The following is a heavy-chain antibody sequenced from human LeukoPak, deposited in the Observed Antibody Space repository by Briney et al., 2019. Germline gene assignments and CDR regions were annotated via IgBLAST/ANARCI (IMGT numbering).Heavy chain of an antibody. D-gene: IGHD3-10*01. CDR2: IGGSGRGGDT. CDR3: AKDKSGSTAYYFDY. Sequence: QSGGSLRLSCAASGFTFSTYAMTWVRQAPGKGLEWVSAIGGSGRGGDTYYADSVKGRFTISRDNSRNTLYLQMSSLRAEDTAVYYCAKDKSGSTAYYFDYWGQGTLVTVSS. CDR1: GFTFSTYA. J-gene: IGHJ4*02. V-gene: IGHV3-23*01.